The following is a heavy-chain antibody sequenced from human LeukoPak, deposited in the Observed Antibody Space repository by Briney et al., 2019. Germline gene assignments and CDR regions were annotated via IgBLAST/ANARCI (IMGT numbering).Heavy chain of an antibody. D-gene: IGHD5-24*01. Sequence: SETLSLTCTVSGCTVSSGSYYWSWLRQPPGKGLEWIGYIYYSGSTNYNPSLKSRVTISVDTSKNQFSLKLSSVTAAGTAVYYCARGHRDGSYDYWGQGTLVTVSS. J-gene: IGHJ4*02. CDR2: IYYSGST. V-gene: IGHV4-61*01. CDR3: ARGHRDGSYDY. CDR1: GCTVSSGSYY.